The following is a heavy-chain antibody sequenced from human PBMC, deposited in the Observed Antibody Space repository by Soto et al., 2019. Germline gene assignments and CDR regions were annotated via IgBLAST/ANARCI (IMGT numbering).Heavy chain of an antibody. CDR2: ISAHNGNT. CDR3: ARGRYGDY. J-gene: IGHJ4*02. D-gene: IGHD1-1*01. V-gene: IGHV1-18*01. Sequence: QVHLVQSGAEVKKPGASVKVSCKASGYTFTSYGITWVRQAPGQGLEWMGWISAHNGNTDYAQKPQGRVIVTRDTSMSTAYMELRGLISADTAVYYCARGRYGDYWGQGALGTVSS. CDR1: GYTFTSYG.